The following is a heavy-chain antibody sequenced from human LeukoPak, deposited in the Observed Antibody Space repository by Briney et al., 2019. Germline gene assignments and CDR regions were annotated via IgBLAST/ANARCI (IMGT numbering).Heavy chain of an antibody. V-gene: IGHV3-48*01. CDR2: ISSSSSSM. CDR1: GFTFSSYS. CDR3: ARLNFKGFEY. J-gene: IGHJ4*02. Sequence: GGSLRLSCAASGFTFSSYSMNWVRQAPGKGLEWVSYISSSSSSMSYADSVKGRFTISRDSAKNSLHLQMNSLRAEDTAVYYCARLNFKGFEYWGQGTLVTVSS.